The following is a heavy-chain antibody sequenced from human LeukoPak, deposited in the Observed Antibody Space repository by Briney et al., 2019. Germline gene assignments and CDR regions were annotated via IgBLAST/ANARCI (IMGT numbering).Heavy chain of an antibody. Sequence: GGSLRLPCAASGFTVSGNYMSWVRQAPGKGLEWVSLLYSGGSTYYADSVKGRFSISRDNSKNTLYLQMNSLRAEDTAVYYCASRDKGYYYGMDVWGQGTTVTVSS. J-gene: IGHJ6*02. D-gene: IGHD5-24*01. CDR2: LYSGGST. CDR3: ASRDKGYYYGMDV. V-gene: IGHV3-66*01. CDR1: GFTVSGNY.